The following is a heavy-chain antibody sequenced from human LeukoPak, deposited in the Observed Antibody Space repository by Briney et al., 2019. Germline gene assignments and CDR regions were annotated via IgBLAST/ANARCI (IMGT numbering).Heavy chain of an antibody. Sequence: SETLSLTCTVSGGSITSYYWSWVRQPPGKGLEWIGSMSYSGSTNYNPSLKSRVTMSVDTTKYQFSLRLNSVTAADTAVYYCARRRAEGGSNGHYNWFDPWGQGTLVTVSS. CDR2: MSYSGST. CDR3: ARRRAEGGSNGHYNWFDP. CDR1: GGSITSYY. J-gene: IGHJ5*02. D-gene: IGHD6-13*01. V-gene: IGHV4-59*08.